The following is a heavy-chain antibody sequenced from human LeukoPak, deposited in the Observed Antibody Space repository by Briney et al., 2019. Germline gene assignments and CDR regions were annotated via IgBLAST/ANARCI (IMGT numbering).Heavy chain of an antibody. V-gene: IGHV4-34*01. CDR2: INHSGST. Sequence: SETLSLTCAVYGGSFSGYYWSWIRQPPGKGLEWIGEINHSGSTNYNPSLKSRVTISVDTSKNQFSLKLSSVTAADTAVYYCARFAPLVRGVIIRGTYYFDYWGQGTLVTVSS. CDR1: GGSFSGYY. CDR3: ARFAPLVRGVIIRGTYYFDY. J-gene: IGHJ4*02. D-gene: IGHD3-10*01.